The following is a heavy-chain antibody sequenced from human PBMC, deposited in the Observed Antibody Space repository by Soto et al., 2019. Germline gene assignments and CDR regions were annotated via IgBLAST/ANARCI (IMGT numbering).Heavy chain of an antibody. CDR3: AREAGYCSSTSCYPVYGMDV. CDR1: GYTFTSYA. V-gene: IGHV1-3*01. J-gene: IGHJ6*02. D-gene: IGHD2-2*01. CDR2: INAGNGNT. Sequence: QVQLVQSGAEVKKPGASVKVSCKASGYTFTSYAMHWVRQAPGQRLEWMGWINAGNGNTKYSQKFQGRVTITRDTSASTAYMELSSLRSEDTAVYYCAREAGYCSSTSCYPVYGMDVWGQGTTVTVSS.